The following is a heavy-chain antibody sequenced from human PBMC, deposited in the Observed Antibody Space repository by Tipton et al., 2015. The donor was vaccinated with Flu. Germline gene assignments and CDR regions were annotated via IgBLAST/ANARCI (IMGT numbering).Heavy chain of an antibody. V-gene: IGHV3-23*01. D-gene: IGHD2-2*01. CDR2: IVDDGSYT. CDR1: GFTFSNYA. J-gene: IGHJ6*03. Sequence: SLRLSCAASGFTFSNYAMSWVRQAPGKGLEWVSTIVDDGSYTYYADSVKGRFTISRDNSKSTLYLQMNSLRAEDTAVYYCARDPVVPAARAHYYMDVWGKGTTVTVSS. CDR3: ARDPVVPAARAHYYMDV.